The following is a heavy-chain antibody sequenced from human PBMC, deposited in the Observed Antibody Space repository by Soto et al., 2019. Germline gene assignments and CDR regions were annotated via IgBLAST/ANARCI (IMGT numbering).Heavy chain of an antibody. J-gene: IGHJ4*02. V-gene: IGHV1-3*04. CDR1: GYTFTNYA. CDR2: INTGKGNT. D-gene: IGHD2-2*01. Sequence: QVQLVQSGAEVKKPGASVKVSCKASGYTFTNYAMHWVRQAPGQRPEWMGWINTGKGNTKYSQKFQGRVTITRDTSAGYMELSSLRSEDTAMYYCARAGDDCSAANCYVIDYWGQGTLVTVSS. CDR3: ARAGDDCSAANCYVIDY.